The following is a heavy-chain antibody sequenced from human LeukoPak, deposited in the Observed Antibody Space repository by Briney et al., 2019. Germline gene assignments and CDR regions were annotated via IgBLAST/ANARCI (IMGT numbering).Heavy chain of an antibody. D-gene: IGHD3-22*01. CDR2: LIPIYGSP. Sequence: ASVKVSWKVSGGGFTFSSHAISWVRQAPGQGLEWMGGLIPIYGSPNYAQKFQGRLTITSDESTRTVYMELSSLRPEDSAVHYCAGFFYDNSGDAFDIWGQGTMVTVSS. CDR3: AGFFYDNSGDAFDI. CDR1: GGGFTFSSHA. V-gene: IGHV1-69*01. J-gene: IGHJ3*02.